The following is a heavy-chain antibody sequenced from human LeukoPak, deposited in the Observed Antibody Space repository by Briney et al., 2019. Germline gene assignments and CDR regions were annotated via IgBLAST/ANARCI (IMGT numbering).Heavy chain of an antibody. CDR2: ISSTGSYI. Sequence: GGSLRLSCAAFGFTFSSYSMSWVRQAPGKGLEWVSSISSTGSYIYYADSVKGRITISRDNAKNSLYLQMYSLRAEDTAMYYCARDFRTQLDGYSPPYHFDYWGQGVLVTVSS. V-gene: IGHV3-21*01. CDR3: ARDFRTQLDGYSPPYHFDY. D-gene: IGHD5-24*01. J-gene: IGHJ4*02. CDR1: GFTFSSYS.